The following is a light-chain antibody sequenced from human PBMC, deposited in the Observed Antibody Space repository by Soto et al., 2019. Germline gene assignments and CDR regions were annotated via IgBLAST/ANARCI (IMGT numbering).Light chain of an antibody. J-gene: IGKJ5*01. V-gene: IGKV3D-20*02. CDR1: QSVSSSY. CDR2: RAS. CDR3: QQRSNWPPIT. Sequence: EIVLTQSPGTLSLSPGERATLSCRASQSVSSSYLAWYQQKPGQAPKVLIYRASSRATGIPDRFSGSGSGTDFTLTISSLEPEDAAVYYCQQRSNWPPITFGQGTRLEIK.